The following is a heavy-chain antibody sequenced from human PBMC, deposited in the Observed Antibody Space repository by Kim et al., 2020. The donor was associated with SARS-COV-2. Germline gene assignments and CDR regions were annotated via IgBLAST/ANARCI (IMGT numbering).Heavy chain of an antibody. CDR3: VRHLEATTSSPFDS. J-gene: IGHJ4*02. CDR1: GGSISNTIYY. CDR2: IYYSGST. V-gene: IGHV4-39*01. Sequence: SETLSLTCTVSGGSISNTIYYWGWIRQPPGKGLEWIGSIYYSGSTYYNTSLKSRVAIFVDMSKNQLSLDLSSVTAADTAVYFCVRHLEATTSSPFDSWGQGTLVAVSS. D-gene: IGHD3-3*01.